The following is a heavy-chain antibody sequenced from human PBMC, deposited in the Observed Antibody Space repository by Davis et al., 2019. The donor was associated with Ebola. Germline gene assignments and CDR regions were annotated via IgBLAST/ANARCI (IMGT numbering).Heavy chain of an antibody. V-gene: IGHV3-21*01. CDR2: ISSSSSYI. J-gene: IGHJ4*02. Sequence: PGGSLRLSCAASGLTFSSYSMNWVRQAPGKGLEWVSSISSSSSYIYYADSVKGRFTIPRDNAKNSLYLQMNSLRAEDTAVYYCARGGYTTTVVTPDYWGQGTLVTVSS. D-gene: IGHD4-23*01. CDR3: ARGGYTTTVVTPDY. CDR1: GLTFSSYS.